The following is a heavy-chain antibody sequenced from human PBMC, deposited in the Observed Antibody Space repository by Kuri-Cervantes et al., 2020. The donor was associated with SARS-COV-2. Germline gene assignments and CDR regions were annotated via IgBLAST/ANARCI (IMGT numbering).Heavy chain of an antibody. V-gene: IGHV1-8*01. CDR2: MNPNSGNT. Sequence: ASVKVSCKASGYTFTSYDINWVRQATGQGLEWMGWMNPNSGNTGYAQKFQGRVTMTRNTSISTAYMELSRLRSDDTAVYYCASAKQLVDWYFDLWGRGTLVTVSS. D-gene: IGHD6-6*01. CDR3: ASAKQLVDWYFDL. J-gene: IGHJ2*01. CDR1: GYTFTSYD.